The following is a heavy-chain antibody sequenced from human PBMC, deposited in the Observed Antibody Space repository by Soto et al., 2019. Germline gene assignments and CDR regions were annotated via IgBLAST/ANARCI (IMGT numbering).Heavy chain of an antibody. D-gene: IGHD2-21*02. Sequence: SETLCLTCSVSGAIVTSGENYWSWVRQPPGKGLEWIGYIYDSGVTNYTPALKSRVTLSLDRPNNEVSLKLRSVTAADTAVYFCVRDLAHGDTGNVWGHGTVVT. CDR3: VRDLAHGDTGNV. J-gene: IGHJ3*01. V-gene: IGHV4-30-4*08. CDR2: IYDSGVT. CDR1: GAIVTSGENY.